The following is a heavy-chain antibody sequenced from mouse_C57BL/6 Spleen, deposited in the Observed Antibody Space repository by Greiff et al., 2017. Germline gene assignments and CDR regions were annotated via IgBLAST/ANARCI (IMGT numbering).Heavy chain of an antibody. Sequence: EVQRVESGGGLVQPKGSLKLSCAASGFTFNTYAMHWVRQAPGKGLEWVARIRSKSSNYATYYADSVKDRFTISRDDSQSMLYLQMNNLKTEDTAMYYCVRDGEGSSPFAYWGQGTLVTVSA. J-gene: IGHJ3*01. CDR3: VRDGEGSSPFAY. CDR1: GFTFNTYA. V-gene: IGHV10-3*01. CDR2: IRSKSSNYAT. D-gene: IGHD1-1*01.